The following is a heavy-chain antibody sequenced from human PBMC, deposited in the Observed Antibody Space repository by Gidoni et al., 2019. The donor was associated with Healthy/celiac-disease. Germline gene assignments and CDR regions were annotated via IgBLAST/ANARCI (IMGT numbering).Heavy chain of an antibody. J-gene: IGHJ6*02. V-gene: IGHV2-5*02. D-gene: IGHD3-3*01. CDR1: GFSLSTSGVG. CDR3: AHTLNTYYDFWSGYTHYYYGMDV. CDR2: IYWDDDK. Sequence: QITLKESGPTLVTPTQTLTLTCTFSGFSLSTSGVGVGWIRQPPGKALEWLALIYWDDDKRYSPSLKSRLTITKDTSKNQVVLTMTNMDPVDTATYYCAHTLNTYYDFWSGYTHYYYGMDVWGQGTTVTVSS.